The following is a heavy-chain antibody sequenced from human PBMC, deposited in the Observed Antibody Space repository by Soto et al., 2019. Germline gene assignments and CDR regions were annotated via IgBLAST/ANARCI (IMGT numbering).Heavy chain of an antibody. CDR2: IIPIFGTA. J-gene: IGHJ4*02. CDR1: GGTFSSYA. V-gene: IGHV1-69*13. CDR3: PREGYSGYDMQFDY. D-gene: IGHD5-12*01. Sequence: SVKVSCKASGGTFSSYAISWVRQAPGQGLEWMGGIIPIFGTANYAQKFQGRVTITADESTSTAYMELSSLRSEDTDVYYCPREGYSGYDMQFDYWGPGTLVTVSS.